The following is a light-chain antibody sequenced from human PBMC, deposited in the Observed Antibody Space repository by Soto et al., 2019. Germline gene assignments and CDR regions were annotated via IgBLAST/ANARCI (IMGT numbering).Light chain of an antibody. CDR1: QSVSSY. CDR2: DAS. V-gene: IGKV3-11*01. Sequence: EIVLTKSPATMSLSPGERATLSCRASQSVSSYLAWYQQKHGQAPRLLIYDASDRDTGIPARFSGSGSGTDCTLTICSREPVDCVVYYCQQRSNWPLTFGGGTKVEIK. J-gene: IGKJ4*01. CDR3: QQRSNWPLT.